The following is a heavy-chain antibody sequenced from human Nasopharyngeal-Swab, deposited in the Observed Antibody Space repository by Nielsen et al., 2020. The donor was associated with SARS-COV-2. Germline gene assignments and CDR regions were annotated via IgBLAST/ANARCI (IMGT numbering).Heavy chain of an antibody. CDR3: ARVYYYSYYMDV. V-gene: IGHV4-39*01. CDR2: IYYSGST. Sequence: SETLSLTCTVSGGSISSSSYYWGWIRQPPGKGLEWIGSIYYSGSTYYNPSLKSRVTISVDTSKNQFSLKLSSVTAADTAVYYCARVYYYSYYMDVWGKGTTVTVSS. J-gene: IGHJ6*03. CDR1: GGSISSSSYY.